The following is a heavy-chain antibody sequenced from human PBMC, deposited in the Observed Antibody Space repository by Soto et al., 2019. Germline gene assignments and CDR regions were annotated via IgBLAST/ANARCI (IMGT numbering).Heavy chain of an antibody. CDR3: VRDRDSDTWPSRDV. CDR1: GYSFTRNG. V-gene: IGHV1-18*01. CDR2: ISAKNEDT. D-gene: IGHD1-26*01. J-gene: IGHJ6*02. Sequence: QVHLVQSVAELKKPGASVRVSCKASGYSFTRNGISWVRQAPGQGLEWMGWISAKNEDTKFEKKFQGRVIMTQKTSTSTAYMELRSLRSDDTAVYYCVRDRDSDTWPSRDVWGQGTTVTVSS.